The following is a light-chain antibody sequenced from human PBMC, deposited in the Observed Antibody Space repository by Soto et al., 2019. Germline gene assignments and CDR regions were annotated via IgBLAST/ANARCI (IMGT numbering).Light chain of an antibody. Sequence: EVVLTQSPATLSLSPGESATLSCRASQSVSSYLAWYQQKLGQAPSLLIYDASNRATGIPARFSGSGSGTDFTLTISSLEPEDFAVYFCQQRSNWPLTFSGGTKVEIK. CDR2: DAS. J-gene: IGKJ4*01. CDR1: QSVSSY. CDR3: QQRSNWPLT. V-gene: IGKV3-11*01.